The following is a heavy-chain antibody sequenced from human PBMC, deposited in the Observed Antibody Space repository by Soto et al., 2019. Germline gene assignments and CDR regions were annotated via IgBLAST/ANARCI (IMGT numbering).Heavy chain of an antibody. V-gene: IGHV1-46*03. J-gene: IGHJ3*01. CDR1: GYTFTSYY. CDR2: INPSGGST. D-gene: IGHD6-19*01. Sequence: GASVKVPCKASGYTFTSYYMHWVRQSPGQGLEWMGIINPSGGSTSYAQKFQGRVTMTRDTSTSTVYMELSSLRSEDTAVYYCARVRGIAVAPNDAFDLWGQGTMVTVPS. CDR3: ARVRGIAVAPNDAFDL.